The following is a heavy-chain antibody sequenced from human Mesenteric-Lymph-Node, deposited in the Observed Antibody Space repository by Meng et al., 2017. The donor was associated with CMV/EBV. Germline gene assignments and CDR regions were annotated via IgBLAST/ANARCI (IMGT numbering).Heavy chain of an antibody. D-gene: IGHD4-23*01. CDR3: ASGYGGNPATKDC. V-gene: IGHV4-31*03. CDR2: IYYSGTT. Sequence: SETLSLTCTVSGGSISSGVYYWSWIRQHPGKGLEWIGHIYYSGTTYYNPSLMSRVTISVDTSKNQFSLRLSSVTAADAAVYYCASGYGGNPATKDCWGQGTPVTVSS. J-gene: IGHJ4*02. CDR1: GGSISSGVYY.